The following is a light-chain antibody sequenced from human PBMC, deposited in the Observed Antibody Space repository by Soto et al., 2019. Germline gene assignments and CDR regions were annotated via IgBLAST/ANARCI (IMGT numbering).Light chain of an antibody. Sequence: DIQLTQSPASLSASVGDRVTITCRASDNIGSNLNWYQHQTGTAPKLLIYAAYSLQGGVPSRFSDSGYGTQFTLTISGLQTEDFATYYCQQSYKILTFGGGTKVDIK. J-gene: IGKJ4*01. CDR3: QQSYKILT. V-gene: IGKV1-39*01. CDR2: AAY. CDR1: DNIGSN.